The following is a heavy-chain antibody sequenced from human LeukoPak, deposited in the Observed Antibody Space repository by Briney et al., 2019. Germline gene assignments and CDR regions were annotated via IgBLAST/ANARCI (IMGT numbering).Heavy chain of an antibody. J-gene: IGHJ3*02. Sequence: GGSLRLSCVASGFTFSSYAMGWVRQAPGKRPEWVSSLTDSGGTTYYVDSVKGRFTISRGNSKNTLYLHMNSLRAEDTAMYYCAKKRDAFDIWGQGTVVAVSS. CDR1: GFTFSSYA. V-gene: IGHV3-23*01. CDR3: AKKRDAFDI. D-gene: IGHD5-24*01. CDR2: LTDSGGTT.